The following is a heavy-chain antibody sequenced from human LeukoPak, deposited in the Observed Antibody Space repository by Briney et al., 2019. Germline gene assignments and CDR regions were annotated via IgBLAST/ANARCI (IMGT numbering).Heavy chain of an antibody. Sequence: GGALRLSCAASGFTLSSYEMHWVRQAPGKGLVWVSRINSDGSRTGYADSVKGRFTISRDNAKNTLYLQMNSLRAEDTAIYYCARELPREVTLDYWGQGTLVTVSS. V-gene: IGHV3-74*01. CDR1: GFTLSSYE. CDR2: INSDGSRT. D-gene: IGHD2-21*02. CDR3: ARELPREVTLDY. J-gene: IGHJ4*02.